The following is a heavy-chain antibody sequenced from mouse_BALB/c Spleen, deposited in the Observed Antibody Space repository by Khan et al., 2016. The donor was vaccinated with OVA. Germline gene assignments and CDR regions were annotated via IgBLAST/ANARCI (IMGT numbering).Heavy chain of an antibody. D-gene: IGHD1-2*01. J-gene: IGHJ2*01. CDR1: GYSITSGYG. CDR2: ISYSGST. V-gene: IGHV3-2*02. CDR3: ARTAGIKY. Sequence: VQLKESGPGLVKPSQSLSLTCTVTGYSITSGYGWNWIRQFPGNKLEWMGYISYSGSTNYNPSLKSRISITRDTPKNQFFLQLNSVTTEDTATYYCARTAGIKYWGQGTTLTVSS.